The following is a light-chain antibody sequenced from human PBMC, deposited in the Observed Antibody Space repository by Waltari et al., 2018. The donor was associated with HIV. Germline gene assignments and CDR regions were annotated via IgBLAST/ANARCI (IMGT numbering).Light chain of an antibody. CDR2: DAS. Sequence: DFQMTQSPSSLSASVEDRVTIACRESQVISNSLAWYQQRPGKAPKLLVYDASRLESGVPSRISGSGGGTDFTLTITTLQPEDFATYFCQQYYNIPRTFGQGTEVEV. J-gene: IGKJ2*01. V-gene: IGKV1-NL1*01. CDR3: QQYYNIPRT. CDR1: QVISNS.